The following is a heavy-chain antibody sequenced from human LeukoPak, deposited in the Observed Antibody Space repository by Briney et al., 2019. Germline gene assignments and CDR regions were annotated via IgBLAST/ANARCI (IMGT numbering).Heavy chain of an antibody. V-gene: IGHV3-23*01. Sequence: GGSLRLSCAAFGFTFSSYGMSWVRQAPGKGLEWVSAISGSGGSTYYADSVKGRFTISRDNSKNTLYLQMNSLRVEDTAVYYCAKESTDYYDGSDWGQGTLVTVSS. J-gene: IGHJ4*02. CDR3: AKESTDYYDGSD. D-gene: IGHD3-22*01. CDR2: ISGSGGST. CDR1: GFTFSSYG.